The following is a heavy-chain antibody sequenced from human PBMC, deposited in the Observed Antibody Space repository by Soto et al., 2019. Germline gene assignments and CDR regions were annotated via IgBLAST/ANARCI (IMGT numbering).Heavy chain of an antibody. CDR2: INAGNGNT. J-gene: IGHJ6*03. CDR3: ARDPDFGYYYYMDV. Sequence: ASVKVSCKASGYTFTSYAMHWVRQAPGQRLEWMGWINAGNGNTKYSQKFQGRVTITRDASASTAYMELSSLRSEDTAVYYCARDPDFGYYYYMDVWGKGTTVTVSS. V-gene: IGHV1-3*01. CDR1: GYTFTSYA. D-gene: IGHD4-17*01.